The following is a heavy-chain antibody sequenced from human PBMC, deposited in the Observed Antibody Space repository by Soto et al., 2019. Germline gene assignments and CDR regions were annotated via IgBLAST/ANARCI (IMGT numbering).Heavy chain of an antibody. CDR2: IIPIFGTA. CDR1: GGTFSSYA. CDR3: ARPGIRSYYFDY. Sequence: GASVKVSCKASGGTFSSYAIRWVRQAPGQGLEWMGGIIPIFGTANYAQKFQGRVTITADKSTSTAYMELSSLRSEDTAVYYCARPGIRSYYFDYWGQGTLVTVYS. J-gene: IGHJ4*02. D-gene: IGHD1-20*01. V-gene: IGHV1-69*06.